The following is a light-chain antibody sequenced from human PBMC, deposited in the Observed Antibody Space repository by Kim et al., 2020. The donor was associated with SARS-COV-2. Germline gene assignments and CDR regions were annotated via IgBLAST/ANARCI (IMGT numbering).Light chain of an antibody. CDR3: AAWDDSLSGWV. V-gene: IGLV1-47*03. CDR2: RHN. CDR1: SSNIGSNY. J-gene: IGLJ3*02. Sequence: QPVLTQPPSASGTPGQRVTISCSGSSSNIGSNYVYWYQQLPGTAPKLLIYRHNQRPSGVPDRFSGSKSGTSASLAISGLWSEDEADYYCAAWDDSLSGWVFGGGTQLTVL.